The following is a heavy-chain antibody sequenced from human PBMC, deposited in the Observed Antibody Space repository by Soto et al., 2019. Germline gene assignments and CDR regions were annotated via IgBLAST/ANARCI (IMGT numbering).Heavy chain of an antibody. Sequence: SETLSLTCTVSGGSISSYYWSWIRKPQGKGKERNGNIYYSESTNYNPYLTSKGTITVETYKNKNSLKLSTVTAADTDVYYCARGTLPYYFDYWGQGTLVTVSS. CDR1: GGSISSYY. CDR2: IYYSEST. CDR3: ARGTLPYYFDY. J-gene: IGHJ4*02. V-gene: IGHV4-59*01.